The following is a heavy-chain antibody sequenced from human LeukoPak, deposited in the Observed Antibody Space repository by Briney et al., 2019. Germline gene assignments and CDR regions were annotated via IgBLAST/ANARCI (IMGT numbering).Heavy chain of an antibody. D-gene: IGHD3-22*01. V-gene: IGHV1-69*04. Sequence: ASVKVSCKASGGTFSSYAISWVRQAPGQGLEWMGRIIPILGIANYAQKFQGRVTITADKSTSTAYMELSSLRSEDTAVYYCARAGTNYYDSSGYLDYWGQGTLVTVSP. CDR2: IIPILGIA. CDR1: GGTFSSYA. J-gene: IGHJ4*02. CDR3: ARAGTNYYDSSGYLDY.